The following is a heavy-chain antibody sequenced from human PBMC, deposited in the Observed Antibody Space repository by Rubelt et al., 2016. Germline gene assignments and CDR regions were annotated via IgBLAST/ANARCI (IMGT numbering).Heavy chain of an antibody. Sequence: GASVKVSCKASGYTFTGYYMHWVRQAPGQGLEWMGWINPNSGGTNYAQKFQGRVTMTRDTSISTAYMERSRLRSDDTAGYYCARLPRIAAADLTPLDYCGQGTLVTVSS. CDR3: ARLPRIAAADLTPLDY. CDR2: INPNSGGT. D-gene: IGHD6-13*01. V-gene: IGHV1-2*02. J-gene: IGHJ4*02. CDR1: GYTFTGYY.